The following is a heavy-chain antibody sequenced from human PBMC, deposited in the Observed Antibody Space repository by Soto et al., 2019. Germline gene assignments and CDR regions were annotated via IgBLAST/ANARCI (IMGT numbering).Heavy chain of an antibody. CDR1: DYTFSSYF. J-gene: IGHJ4*02. V-gene: IGHV1-18*01. Sequence: HVQLVQSGAEVKKPGASVKVSCKASDYTFSSYFISWVRQAPGQGLEWMGWISDYNGNTNYAQNIQGRFTMTTDTSTSTAYMELRSLRSDDTAVYYCAIDLPPVDYWGQGTLVTVSS. CDR2: ISDYNGNT. CDR3: AIDLPPVDY.